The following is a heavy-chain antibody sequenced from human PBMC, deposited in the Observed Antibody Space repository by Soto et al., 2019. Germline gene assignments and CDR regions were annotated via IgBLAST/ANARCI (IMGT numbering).Heavy chain of an antibody. V-gene: IGHV3-30*18. D-gene: IGHD3-10*01. CDR2: ISYDGSNK. J-gene: IGHJ4*02. Sequence: GGSLRLSCAASGFTFSSYGMHWVRQAPGKGLEWVAVISYDGSNKYYADSVKGRFTISRDNSKNTLYLQMNSLRAEDTAVYYCAKVDYYYYGSGSYYKWFDYWGQGTLVTVSS. CDR3: AKVDYYYYGSGSYYKWFDY. CDR1: GFTFSSYG.